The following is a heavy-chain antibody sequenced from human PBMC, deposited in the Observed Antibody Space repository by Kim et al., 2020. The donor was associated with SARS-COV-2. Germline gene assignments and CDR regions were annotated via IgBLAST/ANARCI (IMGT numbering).Heavy chain of an antibody. CDR3: ARDGYYDSSGYYQRDAFDI. CDR2: IYYNGNT. Sequence: SETLSLTCTVSGGSISSYYWSWIRQPPGKGLEWIGYIYYNGNTNYNASLKSRVSISLDMSKKQFSLKLSSVTAADTAVYYCARDGYYDSSGYYQRDAFDIRGQGTMVTVSS. D-gene: IGHD3-22*01. J-gene: IGHJ3*02. CDR1: GGSISSYY. V-gene: IGHV4-59*01.